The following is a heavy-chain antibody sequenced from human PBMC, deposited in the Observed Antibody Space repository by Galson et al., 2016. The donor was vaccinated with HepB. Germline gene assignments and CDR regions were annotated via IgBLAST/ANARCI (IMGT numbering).Heavy chain of an antibody. J-gene: IGHJ4*02. CDR3: AKSLGVRGDYFDY. CDR1: GFSFDDYA. Sequence: SLRLSCAASGFSFDDYAMHWVRQAPAKGLEWVAAVAYDGSNKYYTDSVRGRFAISRDNSKNTLYLQMDSLITEDTAVYYCAKSLGVRGDYFDYWGQGTLVTVSS. V-gene: IGHV3-30*18. D-gene: IGHD7-27*01. CDR2: VAYDGSNK.